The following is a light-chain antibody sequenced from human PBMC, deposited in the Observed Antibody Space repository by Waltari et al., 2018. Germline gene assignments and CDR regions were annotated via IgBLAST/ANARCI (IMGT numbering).Light chain of an antibody. Sequence: SSELTQDPTVSVALGQTVRITCQAVRLRRYYPRGYQQRPGQAPILVLYGQNSRPSGIPDRFSGSISGNTASLTITGAQAEDEADYYCHSRDSSSTRFFGGGTRLTV. CDR2: GQN. CDR3: HSRDSSSTRF. J-gene: IGLJ2*01. V-gene: IGLV3-19*01. CDR1: RLRRYY.